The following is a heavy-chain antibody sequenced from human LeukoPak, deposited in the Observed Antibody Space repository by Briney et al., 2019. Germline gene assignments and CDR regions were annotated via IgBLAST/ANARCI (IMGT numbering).Heavy chain of an antibody. V-gene: IGHV3-48*03. CDR2: ISSSGDYI. J-gene: IGHJ4*02. CDR3: ARAADEWFGQLTF. CDR1: GFTFSSYE. D-gene: IGHD3-10*01. Sequence: TGGSLRLSCAASGFTFSSYEMNWVRQAPGKGLEWVSYISSSGDYIYYADSLKGRFTVSRDNTQNSLSLQMISLRAEDTAVYYCARAADEWFGQLTFWGQGTLVTVSS.